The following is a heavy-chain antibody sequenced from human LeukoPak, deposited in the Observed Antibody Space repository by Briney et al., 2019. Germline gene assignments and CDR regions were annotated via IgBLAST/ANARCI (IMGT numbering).Heavy chain of an antibody. V-gene: IGHV1-69*05. CDR2: VIPIFGTA. D-gene: IGHD6-6*01. Sequence: GSSVKVSCKASGGTFSSYAISWVRQAPGQGLEWMGRVIPIFGTANYAQRFQGRVTITTDESTSTAYMELSSLRSEDTAVYYCARDPRERFQQLAINYYYYYTDVWGKGTTVTVSS. CDR3: ARDPRERFQQLAINYYYYYTDV. CDR1: GGTFSSYA. J-gene: IGHJ6*03.